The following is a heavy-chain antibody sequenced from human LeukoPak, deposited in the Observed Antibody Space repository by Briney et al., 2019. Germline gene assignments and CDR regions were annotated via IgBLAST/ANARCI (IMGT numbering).Heavy chain of an antibody. CDR3: ARGTYYYDSSGYYYYFRGGYDAFDI. V-gene: IGHV3-30-3*01. D-gene: IGHD3-22*01. J-gene: IGHJ3*02. Sequence: RGSLRLSCAASGFTFSSYAMHWVRQAPGKGLEWVAVISYDGSNKYYADSVKGRFTISRDNSKNTLYLQMNSLRAEDTAVYYCARGTYYYDSSGYYYYFRGGYDAFDIWGQGTMVTVSS. CDR1: GFTFSSYA. CDR2: ISYDGSNK.